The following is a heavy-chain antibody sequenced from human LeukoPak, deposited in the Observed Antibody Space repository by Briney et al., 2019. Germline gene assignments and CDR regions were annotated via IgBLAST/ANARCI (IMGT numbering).Heavy chain of an antibody. V-gene: IGHV3-23*01. J-gene: IGHJ3*02. D-gene: IGHD5-24*01. CDR1: GFTFSSYA. CDR2: ISGSGGST. CDR3: AKDVEMATRHDAFDI. Sequence: GGSLRLSCAASGFTFSSYAMSWVRQAPGKGLGWVSAISGSGGSTYYADSVKGRFTISRDNSKNTLYLQMNSLRAEDTAVYYCAKDVEMATRHDAFDIWGQGTMVTVSS.